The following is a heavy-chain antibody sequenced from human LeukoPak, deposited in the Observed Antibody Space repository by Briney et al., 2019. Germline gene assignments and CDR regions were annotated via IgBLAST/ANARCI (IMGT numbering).Heavy chain of an antibody. D-gene: IGHD5-18*01. CDR1: GGSISTYY. CDR3: ARHVGIHLWSLYFDY. CDR2: IYNSGTT. V-gene: IGHV4-59*01. Sequence: PSETLSLTCTVSGGSISTYYWSWIRQPPGKGLEWIGYIYNSGTTNYNPSLESRVTISVDTSKTQFSLRLSSVTAADTAVYYCARHVGIHLWSLYFDYWGQGSLVTVSS. J-gene: IGHJ4*02.